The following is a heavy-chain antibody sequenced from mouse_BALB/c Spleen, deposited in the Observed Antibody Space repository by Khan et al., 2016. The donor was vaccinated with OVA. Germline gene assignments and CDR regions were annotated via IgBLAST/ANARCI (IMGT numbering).Heavy chain of an antibody. CDR1: GYSFTGYF. V-gene: IGHV1-20*02. J-gene: IGHJ2*01. CDR2: INPHIGET. Sequence: VQLQQSGPELVRPGASVKISCKASGYSFTGYFMNWVMQSHGKSLEWIGRINPHIGETFYNQRFKDKATLTVDESSNTAHMELQSLASEDSAVYYCTRIYRSDFDYWGQGTTLTVSS. CDR3: TRIYRSDFDY. D-gene: IGHD1-1*01.